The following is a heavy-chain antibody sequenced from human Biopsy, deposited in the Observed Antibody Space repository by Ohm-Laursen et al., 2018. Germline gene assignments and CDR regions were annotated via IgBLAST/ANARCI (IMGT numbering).Heavy chain of an antibody. J-gene: IGHJ5*02. CDR2: IYITGET. V-gene: IGHV4-4*07. CDR3: ARAPPLIRGVVESWFDP. CDR1: GGYISHYY. D-gene: IGHD3-10*01. Sequence: PSQTLSLTCTVSGGYISHYYWTWIRQPAGQGLEWIGRIYITGETDYNPSLKSRVTMSVDSSKNQFSLKLKSVTAADTAIYYCARAPPLIRGVVESWFDPWGQGILVTVSS.